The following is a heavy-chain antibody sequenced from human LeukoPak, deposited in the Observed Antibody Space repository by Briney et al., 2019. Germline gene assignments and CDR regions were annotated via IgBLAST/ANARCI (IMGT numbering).Heavy chain of an antibody. Sequence: PGRSLSLSCTASGFTFSSYGTHWVRQAPGKGLEWVAVISYDGSNKYYADSVKGRFTISRDNSKNTLYVQMNSLRAEDTAVYYCARDPAKFWSGHDYWGQGTLVTVSS. J-gene: IGHJ4*02. CDR2: ISYDGSNK. CDR1: GFTFSSYG. V-gene: IGHV3-30*03. D-gene: IGHD3-3*01. CDR3: ARDPAKFWSGHDY.